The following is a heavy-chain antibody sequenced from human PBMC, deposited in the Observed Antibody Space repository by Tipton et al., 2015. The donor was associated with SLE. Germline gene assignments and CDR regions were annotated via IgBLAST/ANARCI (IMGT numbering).Heavy chain of an antibody. CDR1: GFTFSSYE. Sequence: SLRLSCAASGFTFSSYEMNWVRQAPGKGLEWVSYISSSGNTIYYADSVKGRSTISRDNAKNSLYLQMNSLRAEDTAVYYCARGPFGYSSSWYGYFQHWGHGTLVTVSS. CDR3: ARGPFGYSSSWYGYFQH. D-gene: IGHD6-13*01. V-gene: IGHV3-48*03. J-gene: IGHJ1*01. CDR2: ISSSGNTI.